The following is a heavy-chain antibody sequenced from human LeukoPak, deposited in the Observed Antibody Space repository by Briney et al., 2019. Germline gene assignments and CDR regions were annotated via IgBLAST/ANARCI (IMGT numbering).Heavy chain of an antibody. J-gene: IGHJ2*01. CDR2: MNPNSGDT. V-gene: IGHV1-8*03. Sequence: ASVKVSCKTYGYTFTTYDINWVRQAPGQGLEWMGWMNPNSGDTGYAQKFQGRVTFTGDPSISTAYMDLSSLGSQDTAVYYCARGSSVWTTYDYWHFDLWGRGTLVTVSS. CDR1: GYTFTTYD. CDR3: ARGSSVWTTYDYWHFDL. D-gene: IGHD4-11*01.